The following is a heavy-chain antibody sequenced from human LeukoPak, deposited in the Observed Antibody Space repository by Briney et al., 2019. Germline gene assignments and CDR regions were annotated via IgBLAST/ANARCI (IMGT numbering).Heavy chain of an antibody. V-gene: IGHV1-18*01. CDR2: ISAYKGNT. CDR3: ARDLYYYGAGSYYDVFDV. Sequence: ASVPVSCKSSAYTFFTYGISWVRQAHAQGLEWMGCISAYKGNTYYAYNLQGRVTMTTDTSTSKAYMELRSLRSDDPAIYCRARDLYYYGAGSYYDVFDVWGEGTMVTVSS. CDR1: AYTFFTYG. D-gene: IGHD3-10*01. J-gene: IGHJ3*01.